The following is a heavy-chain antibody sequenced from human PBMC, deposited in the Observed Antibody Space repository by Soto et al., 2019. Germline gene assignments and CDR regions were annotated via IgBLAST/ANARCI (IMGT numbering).Heavy chain of an antibody. D-gene: IGHD3-22*01. CDR2: ISAYNGNT. Sequence: ASVKASCKASGYTFTSYGISWVRQAPGQGLEWMGWISAYNGNTNYAQKLQGRVTMTTDTSTSTAYMELRSLRSDDAAVYYCARDPSSNYYESSGYPKLYYYGMDVWGQGTTVTVSS. J-gene: IGHJ6*02. V-gene: IGHV1-18*01. CDR1: GYTFTSYG. CDR3: ARDPSSNYYESSGYPKLYYYGMDV.